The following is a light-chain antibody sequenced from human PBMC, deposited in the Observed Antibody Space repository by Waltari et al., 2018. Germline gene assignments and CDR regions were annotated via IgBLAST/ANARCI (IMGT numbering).Light chain of an antibody. Sequence: QTVVTQEPPLTVSPGGTVTLTCASSTGTVSSGFYHNWFQQNPRQTPSSLIYSTSNRHSWTPARFSGSLFGGKAVLTLADVQPEDEADYYCLLYYGGAWVFGGGTRLTVL. CDR3: LLYYGGAWV. CDR1: TGTVSSGFY. V-gene: IGLV7-43*01. CDR2: STS. J-gene: IGLJ3*02.